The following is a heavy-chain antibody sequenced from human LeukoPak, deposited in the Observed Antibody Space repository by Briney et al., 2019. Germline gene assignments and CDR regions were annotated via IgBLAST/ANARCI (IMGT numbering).Heavy chain of an antibody. J-gene: IGHJ4*02. CDR3: ARTSYYYDSSGYYYPYYFDY. D-gene: IGHD3-22*01. CDR2: IYYSGST. Sequence: KSSETLSLTCTVSGGSISSYYWSWIRQPPGKGLEWIGYIYYSGSTNYNPSLKSRVTISVDTSKNQFSLKLSSVTAADTAVYYCARTSYYYDSSGYYYPYYFDYWGQGTLVTVSS. V-gene: IGHV4-59*01. CDR1: GGSISSYY.